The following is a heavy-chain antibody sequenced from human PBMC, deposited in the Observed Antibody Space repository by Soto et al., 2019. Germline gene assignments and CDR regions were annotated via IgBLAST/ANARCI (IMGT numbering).Heavy chain of an antibody. CDR1: GGSITSSSYY. J-gene: IGHJ4*02. CDR3: ASPAGAGYTFDY. Sequence: PSETLSLTCAVSGGSITSSSYYWGWIRQAPGRGLEWIGTIYYRGSTYYNPSLESRVTISADTSKNQLSLNLRSVTAADTAVYYCASPAGAGYTFDYWGQGILVTVSS. CDR2: IYYRGST. V-gene: IGHV4-39*01. D-gene: IGHD6-25*01.